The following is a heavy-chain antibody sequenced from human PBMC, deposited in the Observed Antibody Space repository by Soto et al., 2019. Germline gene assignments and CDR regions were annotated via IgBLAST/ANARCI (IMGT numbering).Heavy chain of an antibody. CDR3: ARSRSGAVADSFDF. V-gene: IGHV3-30*04. CDR2: ISRDGTNK. D-gene: IGHD3-10*01. J-gene: IGHJ4*02. Sequence: PGGALGLSCAASGFTFSRYAIHWVRQAPGKGLEWVAVISRDGTNKYYVDSVKGRFTISRDNSRNTLYLQMNSLRHEDAAVYYCARSRSGAVADSFDFWGQGTLVTVSS. CDR1: GFTFSRYA.